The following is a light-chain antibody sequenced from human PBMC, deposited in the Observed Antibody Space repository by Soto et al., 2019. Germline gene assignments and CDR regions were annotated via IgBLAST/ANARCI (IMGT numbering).Light chain of an antibody. Sequence: QSALTQPASVSGSPGQSITISCTGTSSDVGGYNYVSWYQQHPGKAPKFMIYEVSNRPSGVSNRFSGSKSGNTASLTISGRQAADEADYYCSSYTSSSTLVVFGGGTKLTVL. CDR3: SSYTSSSTLVV. CDR1: SSDVGGYNY. V-gene: IGLV2-14*01. J-gene: IGLJ2*01. CDR2: EVS.